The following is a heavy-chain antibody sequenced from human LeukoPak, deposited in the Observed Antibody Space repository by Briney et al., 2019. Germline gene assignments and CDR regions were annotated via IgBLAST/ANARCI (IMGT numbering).Heavy chain of an antibody. J-gene: IGHJ4*02. CDR1: GYTFTSYA. D-gene: IGHD3-22*01. CDR3: ARDPGYYDSSGSGEY. V-gene: IGHV7-4-1*02. Sequence: ASVKVSCKASGYTFTSYAMNWVRQAPGQGLEGMGWINTNTGNPTYAQGFTGRFVFSLDTSVSTAYLQISSLKAEVTAVYYCARDPGYYDSSGSGEYWGQGTLVTVSS. CDR2: INTNTGNP.